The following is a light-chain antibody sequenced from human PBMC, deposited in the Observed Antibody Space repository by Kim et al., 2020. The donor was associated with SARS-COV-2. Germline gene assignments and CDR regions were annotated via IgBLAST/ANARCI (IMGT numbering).Light chain of an antibody. V-gene: IGKV1-17*01. CDR3: LQYNGYPLT. CDR1: QGIRNE. CDR2: VAS. Sequence: DIQMTQSPSSLFASVGDRVSITCRASQGIRNELGWFQQKPGKAPKRLIYVASTLQSGVPSRFSGSGSGTEFTLTISSLQPEDFATFYCLQYNGYPLTFGQGTKVDIK. J-gene: IGKJ1*01.